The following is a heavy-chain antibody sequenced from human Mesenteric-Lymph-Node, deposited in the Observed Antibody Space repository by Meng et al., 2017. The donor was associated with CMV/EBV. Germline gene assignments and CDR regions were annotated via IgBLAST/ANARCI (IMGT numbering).Heavy chain of an antibody. CDR2: INPNSGGT. CDR1: GYTFTGYY. V-gene: IGHV1-2*02. Sequence: SGYTFTGYYMHWVRQAPGQGLEWMGWINPNSGGTNYAQKFQGRVTMTRDTSISTAYMELSRLRSDDTAVYYCARVGFAQLVLGWFDPWGQGTLVTVSS. J-gene: IGHJ5*02. CDR3: ARVGFAQLVLGWFDP. D-gene: IGHD6-6*01.